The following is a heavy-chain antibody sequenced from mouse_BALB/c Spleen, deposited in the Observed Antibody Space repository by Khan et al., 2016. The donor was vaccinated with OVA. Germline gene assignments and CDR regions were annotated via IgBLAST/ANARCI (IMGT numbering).Heavy chain of an antibody. J-gene: IGHJ3*01. CDR2: VNPNNGDT. V-gene: IGHV1-26*01. CDR3: ARGYEFFPY. CDR1: GYSFTVYY. Sequence: IQLVQSGPDLVKPGASVKISCKASGYSFTVYYMTWVKQSHGNSPEWIGRVNPNNGDTNYNKTIKGKAILTVDKSSNTAYMELRSLTSEDSAVFYCARGYEFFPYWGQGTLVTVSA. D-gene: IGHD2-12*01.